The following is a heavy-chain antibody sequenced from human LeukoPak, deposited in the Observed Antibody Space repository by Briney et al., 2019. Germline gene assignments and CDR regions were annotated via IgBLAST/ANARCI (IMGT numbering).Heavy chain of an antibody. CDR1: GYSISSGYY. D-gene: IGHD1-26*01. CDR2: IYHSGST. J-gene: IGHJ4*02. V-gene: IGHV4-38-2*02. CDR3: ARDQGSQPFIDY. Sequence: SETLSLTCTVSGYSISSGYYWGWNRQPPGKGLEWIGSIYHSGSTYYNPSLKSRVTISVDTSKNQFSLKLSSVTAADTAVYYCARDQGSQPFIDYWGQGTLVTVSS.